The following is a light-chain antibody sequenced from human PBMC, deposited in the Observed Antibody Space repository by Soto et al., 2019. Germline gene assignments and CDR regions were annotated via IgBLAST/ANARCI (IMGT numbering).Light chain of an antibody. CDR1: QSVSSSY. CDR2: GAS. Sequence: EIVLTQSPGTLSLSPGERATLSCRASQSVSSSYLAWYQQKSGQAPRLLIYGASSRATGIPDRFSGSGSGTDFTLTISRLEPEDFAGYYCQQYGYSSRTFGQGTKVDIK. CDR3: QQYGYSSRT. V-gene: IGKV3-20*01. J-gene: IGKJ1*01.